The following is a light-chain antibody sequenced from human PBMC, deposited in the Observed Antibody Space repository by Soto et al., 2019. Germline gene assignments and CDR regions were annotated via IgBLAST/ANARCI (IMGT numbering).Light chain of an antibody. Sequence: DVVMTQSPLSLPVTLGQPASISCSSSQSLVYRDGRTYLNWIHQRPGQSPRLLIYEVSNRDSGVTDKFSGSGSVTDFTLKISRVEAEDIGVYYCMQGTYWPFTFGPGTRVDIK. J-gene: IGKJ3*01. CDR3: MQGTYWPFT. CDR1: QSLVYRDGRTY. CDR2: EVS. V-gene: IGKV2-30*01.